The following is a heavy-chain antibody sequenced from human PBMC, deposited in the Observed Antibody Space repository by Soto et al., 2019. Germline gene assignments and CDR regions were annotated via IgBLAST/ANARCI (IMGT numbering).Heavy chain of an antibody. Sequence: GGSLRLSCSASGFTFSSNAMHWVRQAPGKGLEYVSAISGSGGTTYYADSVKGRFTISRDNSKNTLYLQMGSLRPEETSLYYCVKARGAYSYNYYFDYWGQGTLVTVSS. D-gene: IGHD5-18*01. CDR2: ISGSGGTT. J-gene: IGHJ4*02. V-gene: IGHV3-64D*08. CDR3: VKARGAYSYNYYFDY. CDR1: GFTFSSNA.